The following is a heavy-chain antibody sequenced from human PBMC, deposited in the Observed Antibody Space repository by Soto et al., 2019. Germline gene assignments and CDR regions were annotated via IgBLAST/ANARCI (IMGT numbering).Heavy chain of an antibody. CDR1: GGSISSYY. J-gene: IGHJ4*02. CDR3: ARVGDILTGYYYYFDY. V-gene: IGHV4-59*01. CDR2: IYYSGST. Sequence: SETLSLTCTVSGGSISSYYWSWIRQPPGKGLEWIGYIYYSGSTNYNPSLKSRVTISVDTSKNQFSLKLSSVTAADTAVYYCARVGDILTGYYYYFDYWGPGALVTVSS. D-gene: IGHD3-9*01.